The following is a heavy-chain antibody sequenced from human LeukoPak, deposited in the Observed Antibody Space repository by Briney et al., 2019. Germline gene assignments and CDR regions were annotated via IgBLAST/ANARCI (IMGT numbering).Heavy chain of an antibody. Sequence: ASETLSLTCAVYGGSFSGYYWSWIRQPPGKGLEWIGEINHSGSTNYNPSLKSRVTISVDTSKNQFSLKLSSVTAADTAVYYCARDGQWVSTFDYWGQGTLVTVSS. CDR3: ARDGQWVSTFDY. CDR2: INHSGST. J-gene: IGHJ4*02. CDR1: GGSFSGYY. D-gene: IGHD6-19*01. V-gene: IGHV4-34*01.